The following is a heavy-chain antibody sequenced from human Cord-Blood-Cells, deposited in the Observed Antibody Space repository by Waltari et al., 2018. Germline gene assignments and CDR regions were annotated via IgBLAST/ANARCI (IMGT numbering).Heavy chain of an antibody. Sequence: QVPLVQSGAEVKKPGSSVKVSCKASGGTFSSYAISWLRQAPGKGLEWMGRIIPILGIANYAQKFQGRVTITADKSTSTAYMELSSLRSEDTAVYYCARTVGITGTTSYFDYWGQGTLVTVSS. J-gene: IGHJ4*02. V-gene: IGHV1-69*09. D-gene: IGHD1-7*01. CDR2: IIPILGIA. CDR3: ARTVGITGTTSYFDY. CDR1: GGTFSSYA.